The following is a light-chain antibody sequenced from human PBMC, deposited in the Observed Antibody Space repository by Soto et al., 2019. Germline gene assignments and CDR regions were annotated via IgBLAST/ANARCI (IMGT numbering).Light chain of an antibody. J-gene: IGLJ3*02. CDR2: DDS. V-gene: IGLV3-21*02. CDR1: NIESQS. CDR3: QVWDTSSDHWV. Sequence: SYELTQPPSVSVAPGQTARISGGGNNIESQSVHWYQQKPGQAPVLVVYDDSDRPAWIPERFSGSNSGNTATLTITRGEVGDEADYYCQVWDTSSDHWVFGGGTKLTVL.